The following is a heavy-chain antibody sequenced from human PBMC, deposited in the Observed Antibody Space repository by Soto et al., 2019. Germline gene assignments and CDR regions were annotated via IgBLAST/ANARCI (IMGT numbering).Heavy chain of an antibody. V-gene: IGHV3-23*01. J-gene: IGHJ4*02. Sequence: EVQLLESGGALVRPGGSLRLSCAASGFTFNNFAMNWVRQVPGKGLEWVAAISGTGGSTFYSDSLGGRFTISRDNSKNMLFLQMKSLKAGDTAVYYCAMTSSASERDSPGWWGQGTLVTVSS. CDR3: AMTSSASERDSPGW. CDR1: GFTFNNFA. D-gene: IGHD2-21*01. CDR2: ISGTGGST.